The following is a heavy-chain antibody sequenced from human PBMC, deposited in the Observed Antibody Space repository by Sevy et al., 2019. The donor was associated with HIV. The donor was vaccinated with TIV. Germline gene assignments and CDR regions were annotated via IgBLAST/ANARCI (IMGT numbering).Heavy chain of an antibody. D-gene: IGHD1-26*01. CDR3: AKDQPKWELLGGFDY. CDR2: FSGSGGST. V-gene: IGHV3-23*01. Sequence: GGSLRLSCAASGFTFSSYAMSWVRLAPGKGLEWVSDFSGSGGSTYYADSVKGRFTISRDNSKNTLYLQMNSLRAEDTAVYYCAKDQPKWELLGGFDYWGQGTLVTVSS. CDR1: GFTFSSYA. J-gene: IGHJ4*02.